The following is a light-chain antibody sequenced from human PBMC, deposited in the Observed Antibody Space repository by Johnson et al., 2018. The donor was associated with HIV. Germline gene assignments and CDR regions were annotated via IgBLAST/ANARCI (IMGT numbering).Light chain of an antibody. Sequence: HSVLTQPASVSAASGQKVNISCSGSSSNIGNYYVSWYQHLPGTAPKLLIYENNKRPSGITDRFSGSKSGTSATLGIAGLQTGDEADYFCGTWDNSLNVYVFGTATKVTVL. CDR1: SSNIGNYY. CDR3: GTWDNSLNVYV. V-gene: IGLV1-51*01. CDR2: ENN. J-gene: IGLJ1*01.